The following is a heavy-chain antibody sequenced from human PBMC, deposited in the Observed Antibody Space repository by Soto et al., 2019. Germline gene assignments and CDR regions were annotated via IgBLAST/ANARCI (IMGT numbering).Heavy chain of an antibody. CDR1: GYTFSGYS. CDR3: ARDVFCGGAPACPDMDV. V-gene: IGHV1-18*04. CDR2: ISGYNGNT. D-gene: IGHD2-21*01. Sequence: ASVKVSCKASGYTFSGYSITWVRQAPVQGLEWMGRISGYNGNTNYARTLRDRLTLTTDTSTSTAYMESRSLTSDDTAVYYCARDVFCGGAPACPDMDVWGQGTTVTVSS. J-gene: IGHJ6*02.